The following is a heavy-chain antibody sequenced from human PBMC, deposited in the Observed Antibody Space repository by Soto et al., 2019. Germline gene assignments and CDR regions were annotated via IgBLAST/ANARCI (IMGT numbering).Heavy chain of an antibody. CDR3: FRGGVTSRTFDY. CDR2: IFPDDSDT. V-gene: IGHV5-51*01. CDR1: GYIIKNYW. Sequence: GESLKISCKASGYIIKNYWIGWVRQMPGQGLEWMGIIFPDDSDTRYSPSFQGHVTISADKSISTAYVQWSSLKASDSAIYYCFRGGVTSRTFDYCGQRTLVTVCS. J-gene: IGHJ4*02. D-gene: IGHD3-16*01.